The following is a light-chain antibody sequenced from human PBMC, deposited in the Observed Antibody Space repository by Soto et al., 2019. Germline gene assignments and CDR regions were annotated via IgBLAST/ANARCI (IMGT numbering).Light chain of an antibody. CDR3: QQRSNWPPA. CDR2: DAS. V-gene: IGKV3-11*01. Sequence: EIVLTQSPATLSLSPGERATLSCRASQSVSSYLAWYQQKPGQAPRLLIYDASNRATGIPARFSGSGSGTDFTLTISSLEPEDFAVYSCQQRSNWPPAFGGGTKVEI. J-gene: IGKJ4*01. CDR1: QSVSSY.